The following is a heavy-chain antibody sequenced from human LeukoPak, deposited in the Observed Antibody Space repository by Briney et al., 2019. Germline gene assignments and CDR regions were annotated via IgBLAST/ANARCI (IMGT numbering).Heavy chain of an antibody. J-gene: IGHJ4*02. Sequence: SETLSLTCAVSGVSFDDYYWSWVRQTPGKGLEWLGEINHSGYTNDSPSLKSRVTLSIDTSRKQFSLNLKSVTVADAGIYYCTRMTTGHDYWGQGSLVTVSS. CDR2: INHSGYT. V-gene: IGHV4-34*01. CDR3: TRMTTGHDY. CDR1: GVSFDDYY. D-gene: IGHD4-17*01.